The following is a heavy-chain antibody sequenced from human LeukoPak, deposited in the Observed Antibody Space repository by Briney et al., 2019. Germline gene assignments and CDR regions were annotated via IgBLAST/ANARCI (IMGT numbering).Heavy chain of an antibody. Sequence: SETLSLTCTVSGGSISSGGYYWSWIRQPPGKGLEWIGRIYTSGSTNYNPSLKSRVTISVDTSKNQFSLKLSSVTAADTAVYYCARDGENWNDMSFDYWGQGTLVTVSS. J-gene: IGHJ4*02. V-gene: IGHV4-61*02. CDR3: ARDGENWNDMSFDY. CDR1: GGSISSGGYY. CDR2: IYTSGST. D-gene: IGHD1-1*01.